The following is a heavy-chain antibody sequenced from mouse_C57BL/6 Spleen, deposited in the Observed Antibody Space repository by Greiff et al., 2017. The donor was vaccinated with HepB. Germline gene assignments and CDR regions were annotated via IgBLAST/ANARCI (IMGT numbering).Heavy chain of an antibody. CDR3: AREPLGAWFAY. V-gene: IGHV1-26*01. D-gene: IGHD6-1*01. Sequence: EVQLQQSGPELVKPGASVKISCKASGYTFTDYYMNWVKQSHGKSLEWIGDINPNNGGTSYNQKFKGKATLTVDKSSSTAYMELRSLTSEDSAVYYCAREPLGAWFAYWGQGTLVTVSA. J-gene: IGHJ3*01. CDR1: GYTFTDYY. CDR2: INPNNGGT.